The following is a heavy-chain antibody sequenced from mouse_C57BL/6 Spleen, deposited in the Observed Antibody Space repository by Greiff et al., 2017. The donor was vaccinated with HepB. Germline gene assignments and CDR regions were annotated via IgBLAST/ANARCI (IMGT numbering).Heavy chain of an antibody. Sequence: QVQLQQSGAELVRPGASVKLSCKASGYIFTDYYINWVKQRPGQGLEWIARIYPGSGNTYYNEKFKGKATLTAEKSSSTAYMQLSSLTSEDSAVYFCASSIYYDYDGRGAYFDYWGQGTTLTVSS. J-gene: IGHJ2*01. CDR1: GYIFTDYY. D-gene: IGHD2-4*01. CDR3: ASSIYYDYDGRGAYFDY. V-gene: IGHV1-76*01. CDR2: IYPGSGNT.